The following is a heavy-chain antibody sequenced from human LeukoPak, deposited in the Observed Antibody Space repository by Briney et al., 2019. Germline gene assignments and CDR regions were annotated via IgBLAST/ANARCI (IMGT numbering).Heavy chain of an antibody. CDR3: AREMSLSSSGWYRHFDY. V-gene: IGHV3-23*01. CDR2: ISGSGGST. D-gene: IGHD6-19*01. CDR1: GFTFSSYA. J-gene: IGHJ4*02. Sequence: PGGSLRLSCAASGFTFSSYAMSWVRQAPGKGLEWVSAISGSGGSTYYADSVKGRFTISRDNSKNTLYLQMNSLRAEDTAVYYCAREMSLSSSGWYRHFDYWGQGTLVTVSS.